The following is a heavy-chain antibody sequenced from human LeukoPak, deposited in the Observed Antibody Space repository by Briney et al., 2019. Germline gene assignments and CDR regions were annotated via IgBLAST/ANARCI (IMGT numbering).Heavy chain of an antibody. Sequence: PGGSLRLSCAASGFTFSSYAMHWVRQAPGKGLEWVAVISYDGSNKYYADSVKGRFTISRDNSENTLYLQMNSLRAEDTAVYYCARETLDYYDSSGYYYHYYYYGMDVWGQGTTVTVSS. V-gene: IGHV3-30-3*01. CDR3: ARETLDYYDSSGYYYHYYYYGMDV. J-gene: IGHJ6*02. D-gene: IGHD3-22*01. CDR1: GFTFSSYA. CDR2: ISYDGSNK.